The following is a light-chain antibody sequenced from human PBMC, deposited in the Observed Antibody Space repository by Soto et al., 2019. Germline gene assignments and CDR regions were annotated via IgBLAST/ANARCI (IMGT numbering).Light chain of an antibody. Sequence: EIVMTQSPATLSVSPGERGTLSCRASESLSSNLAWYQQKPGQAPSLLRYGASTRATGIPARFSGSGSGTEFTLNISSLQYEDFAVYYCQQYNTWSSITFGQGTRL. CDR3: QQYNTWSSIT. CDR2: GAS. J-gene: IGKJ5*01. V-gene: IGKV3-15*01. CDR1: ESLSSN.